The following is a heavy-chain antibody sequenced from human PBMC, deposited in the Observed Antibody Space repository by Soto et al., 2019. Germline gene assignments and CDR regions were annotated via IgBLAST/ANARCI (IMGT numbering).Heavy chain of an antibody. CDR3: ARDPSPERVAGTVYYYYGMDV. CDR1: GFTFSSYG. J-gene: IGHJ6*02. V-gene: IGHV3-33*01. CDR2: IWYDGSNK. Sequence: QVQLVESGGGVVQPGRSLRLSCAASGFTFSSYGMHWVRQAPGKGLEWVAVIWYDGSNKYYADSVKGRFTISRDNSKNTLYLKMNSLRAEDTAVYYCARDPSPERVAGTVYYYYGMDVWGQGTTVTVSS. D-gene: IGHD6-19*01.